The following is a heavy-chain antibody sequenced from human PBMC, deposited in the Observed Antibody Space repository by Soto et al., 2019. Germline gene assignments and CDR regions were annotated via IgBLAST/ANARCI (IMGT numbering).Heavy chain of an antibody. D-gene: IGHD6-19*01. Sequence: QVQLVQSGAEVKKPGASVTVSCKASGYTFTSYGISWVRQAPGQGLERMGWISAYNGNTKYAQKLQDRVTMTTDTSTRRAYMELRSLISDDTAVYYCSTDLAVALIDYWGQGTLVTVSS. V-gene: IGHV1-18*01. CDR1: GYTFTSYG. CDR3: STDLAVALIDY. CDR2: ISAYNGNT. J-gene: IGHJ4*02.